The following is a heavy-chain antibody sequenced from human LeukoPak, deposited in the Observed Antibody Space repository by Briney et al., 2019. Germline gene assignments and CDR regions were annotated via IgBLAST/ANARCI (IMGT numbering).Heavy chain of an antibody. CDR1: GFTFDDYA. CDR2: ISWNSGSI. J-gene: IGHJ4*02. V-gene: IGHV3-9*01. D-gene: IGHD3-3*01. Sequence: GGSLRLSCAASGFTFDDYAMPWVRQAPGKGLEWVSGISWNSGSIGYADSVKGRFTISRDNAKNSLYLQMNSLRAEDTALYYCAKDTRNDFWSGYTYYFDYWGQGTLVTVSS. CDR3: AKDTRNDFWSGYTYYFDY.